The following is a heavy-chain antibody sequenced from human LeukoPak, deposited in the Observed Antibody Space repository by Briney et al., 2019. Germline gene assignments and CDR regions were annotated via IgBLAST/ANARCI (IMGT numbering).Heavy chain of an antibody. Sequence: GASVKVSCKVSGYTLTELSMHWVRQAPGKGLEWMGGFDPEDGETIYAQKFQGRVTMTEDTSTDTAYMELSSLRSEDTAVYYCATAYNWNDGPSNDAFDIWGQGTMVTVSS. J-gene: IGHJ3*02. CDR3: ATAYNWNDGPSNDAFDI. D-gene: IGHD1-1*01. CDR2: FDPEDGET. V-gene: IGHV1-24*01. CDR1: GYTLTELS.